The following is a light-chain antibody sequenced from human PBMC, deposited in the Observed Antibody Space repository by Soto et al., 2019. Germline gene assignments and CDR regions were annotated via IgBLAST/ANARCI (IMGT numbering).Light chain of an antibody. CDR2: DDN. V-gene: IGLV3-21*02. CDR3: QVWDRTTDFVV. CDR1: KIGTKS. J-gene: IGLJ2*01. Sequence: SYELTQAPSVSVAPGQTARFTCGGDKIGTKSVHWHQQKPGQAPVLVVYDDNDRPSGIPERFSGSKSGNTVTLTISRVEAGDEADYYCQVWDRTTDFVVFGGGT.